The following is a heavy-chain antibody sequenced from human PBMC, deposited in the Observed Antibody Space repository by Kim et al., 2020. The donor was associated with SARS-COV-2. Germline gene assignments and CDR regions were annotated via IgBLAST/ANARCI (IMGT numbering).Heavy chain of an antibody. D-gene: IGHD3-10*01. CDR3: ARSPLVRGVIDYYYGMDV. CDR1: GFTFSSSW. V-gene: IGHV3-74*01. Sequence: GGSLRLSCAAAGFTFSSSWMHWVRQVPGKGLVWVSRINNDGSSTGYADSVKGRFTISRDNAKNTLYLQMDSLTAEDTAVYYCARSPLVRGVIDYYYGMDVWGQGTTVTVSS. CDR2: INNDGSST. J-gene: IGHJ6*02.